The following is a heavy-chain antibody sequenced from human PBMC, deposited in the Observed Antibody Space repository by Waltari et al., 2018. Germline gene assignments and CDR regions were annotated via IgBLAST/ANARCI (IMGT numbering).Heavy chain of an antibody. CDR3: ARAWISLILGATSAFDI. CDR1: GGSFSGYY. V-gene: IGHV4-34*01. J-gene: IGHJ3*02. CDR2: INHSGST. Sequence: QVQLQQWGAGLLKPSETLSLTCAVYGGSFSGYYWSWIRQPPGKGLELIGAINHSGSTNYNPSLKIRVTISVDTSKNQFSLKLSAGTAADTAVYYCARAWISLILGATSAFDIWGQGTMVTVS. D-gene: IGHD1-26*01.